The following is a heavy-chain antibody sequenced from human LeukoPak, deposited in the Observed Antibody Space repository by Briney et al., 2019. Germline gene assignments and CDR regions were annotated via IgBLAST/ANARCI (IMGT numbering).Heavy chain of an antibody. CDR3: LPGAYYGMDV. D-gene: IGHD2-2*01. V-gene: IGHV3-15*01. CDR2: IKSKTDGGTT. CDR1: GFTFSNAW. J-gene: IGHJ6*04. Sequence: GLSLRLSCAASGFTFSNAWMSWVRQTPGKGLEWVGRIKSKTDGGTTDYAAPVKGRFTISRDDSKNTLYLQMNSLKTEDPAVYYCLPGAYYGMDVWGKGTTVTVSS.